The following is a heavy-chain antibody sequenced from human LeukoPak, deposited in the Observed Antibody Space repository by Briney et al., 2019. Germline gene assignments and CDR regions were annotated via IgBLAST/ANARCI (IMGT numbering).Heavy chain of an antibody. J-gene: IGHJ4*02. Sequence: ASVKVSCKASGYTFTCYYIHWVRQAPGPGFEWMAWINPNTGATSYAQKFQGRVTVTRDTSISTAYLELSSLRSDDTAVYFCARGPKEYSDNYYDYWGQGTLVTVSS. D-gene: IGHD5-12*01. CDR3: ARGPKEYSDNYYDY. CDR1: GYTFTCYY. CDR2: INPNTGAT. V-gene: IGHV1-2*02.